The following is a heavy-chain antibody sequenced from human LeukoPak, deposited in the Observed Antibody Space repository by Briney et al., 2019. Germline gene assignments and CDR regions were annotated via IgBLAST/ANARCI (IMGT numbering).Heavy chain of an antibody. Sequence: GGSLRLSCAASGFTFSSYAMSCVRQAPGKGLEWVSLISSSGGSTYYTDSVKGRFTISRDNSKNTLYLQMNSLRAEDTAVYYCAKAFYCDYVIDYWGQGTLVTVST. V-gene: IGHV3-23*01. D-gene: IGHD4-17*01. CDR2: ISSSGGST. J-gene: IGHJ4*02. CDR3: AKAFYCDYVIDY. CDR1: GFTFSSYA.